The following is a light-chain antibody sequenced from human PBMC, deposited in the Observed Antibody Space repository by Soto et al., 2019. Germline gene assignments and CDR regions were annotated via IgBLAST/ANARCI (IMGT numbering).Light chain of an antibody. V-gene: IGKV1-5*01. CDR2: DAS. J-gene: IGKJ2*01. Sequence: DIQMTQSPSTLSASVGDRVTITCRASQYISSWLAWYQQKPGKAPKLLIYDASSLESGVPSTFSGSRSGTEFTLTISSLQPDDVATYYCQQYEGYPYTLGQGTKLEIK. CDR3: QQYEGYPYT. CDR1: QYISSW.